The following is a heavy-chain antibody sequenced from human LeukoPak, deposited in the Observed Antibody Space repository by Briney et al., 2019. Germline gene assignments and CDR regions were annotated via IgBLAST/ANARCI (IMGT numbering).Heavy chain of an antibody. J-gene: IGHJ3*02. D-gene: IGHD6-13*01. CDR1: GFTFSSYW. V-gene: IGHV3-74*01. CDR2: INSDGSST. CDR3: AREGQQLGHDAFDI. Sequence: GGSLRLSCAASGFTFSSYWMHWVRQAPGKGLVWVSRINSDGSSTSYADSVKGRFTISRDNAKNTLYLQMNSLRAEDTAVYYCAREGQQLGHDAFDIWGQGTMVTVSS.